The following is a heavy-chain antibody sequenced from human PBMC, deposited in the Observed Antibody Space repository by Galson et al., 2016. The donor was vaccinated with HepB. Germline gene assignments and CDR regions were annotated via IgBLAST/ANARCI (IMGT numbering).Heavy chain of an antibody. Sequence: SLRLSCAASGFTFGSYAMTWVRQAPGKGLECVSTISSGGSSTFYANSVKGRFTISRDDSKNTVSLQMISLGAEDTAVYYCANNVRASGYSALDCWGQGTLVTVSP. CDR3: ANNVRASGYSALDC. V-gene: IGHV3-23*01. CDR2: ISSGGSST. D-gene: IGHD3-10*02. CDR1: GFTFGSYA. J-gene: IGHJ4*02.